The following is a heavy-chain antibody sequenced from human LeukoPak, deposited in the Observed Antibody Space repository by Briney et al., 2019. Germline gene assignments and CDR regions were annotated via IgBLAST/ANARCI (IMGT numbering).Heavy chain of an antibody. CDR2: INQDGSEK. J-gene: IGHJ4*02. Sequence: PGGSLRLSCAASGFTLSTYRMSWVRQAPGKGLEWVADINQDGSEKNYVDSVKGRFTISRDNAKNSLYLQMSGLRAEDTAVYYCARDSTNYYDSSGYPPFGYWGQGTLVTVSS. CDR3: ARDSTNYYDSSGYPPFGY. D-gene: IGHD3-22*01. V-gene: IGHV3-7*01. CDR1: GFTLSTYR.